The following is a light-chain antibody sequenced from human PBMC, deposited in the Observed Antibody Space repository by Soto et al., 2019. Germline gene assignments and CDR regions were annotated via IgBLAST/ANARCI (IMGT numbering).Light chain of an antibody. Sequence: IVMTQSPSTLSVSPGERATLSWRASQSIRTDLAWYQQKSGQGPRLLIYDASTRATGIPARFSGSGSGTEFTLTISSLQSEDFAVYYCQQYNNWPPWTFGQGTKVDIK. CDR3: QQYNNWPPWT. CDR2: DAS. J-gene: IGKJ1*01. V-gene: IGKV3D-15*01. CDR1: QSIRTD.